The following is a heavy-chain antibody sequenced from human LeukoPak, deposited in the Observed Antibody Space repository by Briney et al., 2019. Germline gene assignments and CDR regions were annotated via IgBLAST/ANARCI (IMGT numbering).Heavy chain of an antibody. V-gene: IGHV3-21*01. CDR3: ARGENYYDSTGYDY. D-gene: IGHD3-22*01. CDR2: ITTSSSYI. Sequence: GSLRLSCAASGFTFSRYTMNWVRQAPGKGLEWVSSITTSSSYIYYADSLKGRFTISGDNAKNSLYLQMNSLRAEDTAVYYCARGENYYDSTGYDYWGQGTLVTVSS. J-gene: IGHJ4*02. CDR1: GFTFSRYT.